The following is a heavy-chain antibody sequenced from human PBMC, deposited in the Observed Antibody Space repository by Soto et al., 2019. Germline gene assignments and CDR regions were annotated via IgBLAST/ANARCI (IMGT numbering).Heavy chain of an antibody. CDR3: AREVGSSWYYWFDP. J-gene: IGHJ5*02. CDR2: ISAYNGNT. V-gene: IGHV1-18*01. CDR1: GYTFTSYG. D-gene: IGHD6-13*01. Sequence: AAVKVSCKASGYTFTSYGISWVRQAPGQGLEWMGWISAYNGNTNYAQKLQGRVTMTTDTSTSTAYMELRSLRSDDTAVYYCAREVGSSWYYWFDPWGQGTLVTVSS.